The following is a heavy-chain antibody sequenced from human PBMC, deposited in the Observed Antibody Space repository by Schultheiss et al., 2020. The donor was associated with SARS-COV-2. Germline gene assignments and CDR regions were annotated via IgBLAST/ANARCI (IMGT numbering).Heavy chain of an antibody. CDR1: GFTFSSYS. J-gene: IGHJ4*02. Sequence: GGSLRLSCAASGFTFSSYSMNWVRQAPGKGLEWVSYISSSSSTIYYADSVKGRFTISRDNAKNSLYLQMNSLRAEDTAVYYCARDIVVNSFDYWGQGTLVTVAS. CDR2: ISSSSSTI. V-gene: IGHV3-48*04. D-gene: IGHD2-15*01. CDR3: ARDIVVNSFDY.